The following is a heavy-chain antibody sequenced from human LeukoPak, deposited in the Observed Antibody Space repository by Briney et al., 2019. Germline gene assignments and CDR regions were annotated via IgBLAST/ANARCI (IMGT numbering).Heavy chain of an antibody. V-gene: IGHV3-7*04. CDR1: GFTFSNYA. D-gene: IGHD3-10*01. Sequence: PGGSLRLSCAASGFTFSNYAMSWVRQAPGKGLEWVANIKQDGSEEYYVDSLKGRFTISRDNAKNSLHLEMNSLRAEDTAVYYCARDHYYASGSYRNHLDNWGHGTLVTVSS. CDR2: IKQDGSEE. J-gene: IGHJ4*01. CDR3: ARDHYYASGSYRNHLDN.